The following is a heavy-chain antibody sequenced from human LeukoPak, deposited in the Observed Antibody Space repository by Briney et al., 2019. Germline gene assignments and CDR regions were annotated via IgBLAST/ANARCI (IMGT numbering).Heavy chain of an antibody. V-gene: IGHV4-34*01. J-gene: IGHJ4*02. CDR2: INHSGST. CDR3: AITSGY. Sequence: SGTLSLTCAVYGGSFSGYYWTWIRQPPGKGLEWIGEINHSGSTNYNPSLKSRVTVSMDTSKNQFSLKLSSVTAADTAVYYCAITSGYWGQGTLVTVSS. CDR1: GGSFSGYY.